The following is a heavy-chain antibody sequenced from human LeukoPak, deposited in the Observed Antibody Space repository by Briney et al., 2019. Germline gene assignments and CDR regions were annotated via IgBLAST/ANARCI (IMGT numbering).Heavy chain of an antibody. J-gene: IGHJ4*02. V-gene: IGHV4-39*07. CDR2: IYYSGST. Sequence: SETLSLTCTVSGGSISSSSYYWGWIRQPPGKGLEWIGSIYYSGSTYYNPSLKSRVTISVDTSKNQFSLKLSSVTAADTAVYYCARDRLGYFDYWGQGILVTVSS. D-gene: IGHD4-11*01. CDR1: GGSISSSSYY. CDR3: ARDRLGYFDY.